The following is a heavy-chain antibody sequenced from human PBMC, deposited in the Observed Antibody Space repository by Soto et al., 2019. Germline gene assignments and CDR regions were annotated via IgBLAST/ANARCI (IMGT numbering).Heavy chain of an antibody. D-gene: IGHD3-3*01. CDR2: VYSGGST. CDR3: ARHSRVTIFGVVTAPFDN. CDR1: GGSISNYY. J-gene: IGHJ4*02. Sequence: QVQLQESGPGLVKPAETLSLTCTVSGGSISNYYWNWIRQPPGKGLEWIGYVYSGGSTNYNPSLTSRVTISMDTSKNQFSLRLSSVTAADTAVYYCARHSRVTIFGVVTAPFDNWGQGTLVTVSS. V-gene: IGHV4-59*08.